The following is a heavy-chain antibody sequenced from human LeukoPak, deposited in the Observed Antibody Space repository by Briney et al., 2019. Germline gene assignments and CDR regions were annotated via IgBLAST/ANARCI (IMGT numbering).Heavy chain of an antibody. J-gene: IGHJ5*02. CDR2: INSSSSNI. Sequence: GGPLRLSCAASGFTFSSYSMNWVRQAPGKGLKWVSSINSSSSNIYYADSVKGRSTISRDNAKNSLYLQMNSLRAEDTAVYYCARGSYDYVWGSSRNWFDPWGQGTLVTVSS. CDR1: GFTFSSYS. CDR3: ARGSYDYVWGSSRNWFDP. D-gene: IGHD3-16*01. V-gene: IGHV3-21*01.